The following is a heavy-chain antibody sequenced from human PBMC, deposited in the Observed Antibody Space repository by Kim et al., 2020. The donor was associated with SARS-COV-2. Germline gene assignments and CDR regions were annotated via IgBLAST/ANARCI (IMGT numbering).Heavy chain of an antibody. V-gene: IGHV4-31*03. CDR3: ASLLRKEMATGDYFDY. D-gene: IGHD5-12*01. J-gene: IGHJ4*02. CDR2: IYYSGST. Sequence: SETLSLTCTVSGGSISSGGYYWSWIRQHPGKGLEWIGYIYYSGSTYYNPSLKSRVTISVDTSKNQFSLKLSSVTAADTAVYYCASLLRKEMATGDYFDYWGQGTLVTVSS. CDR1: GGSISSGGYY.